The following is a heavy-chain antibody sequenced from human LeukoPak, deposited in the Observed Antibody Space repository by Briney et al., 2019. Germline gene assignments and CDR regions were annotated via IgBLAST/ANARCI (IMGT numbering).Heavy chain of an antibody. J-gene: IGHJ4*02. Sequence: GASVKVSCKASGYTFTDYYIHWVRQAPGQGLEWMGWINPSSGGTNYAQKFQGRVTMTRDTSIGTAYMEVSSVRSDDAAVYYCAXTVTTRNXYWGQGTLVTVS. D-gene: IGHD4-17*01. V-gene: IGHV1-2*02. CDR3: AXTVTTRNXY. CDR2: INPSSGGT. CDR1: GYTFTDYY.